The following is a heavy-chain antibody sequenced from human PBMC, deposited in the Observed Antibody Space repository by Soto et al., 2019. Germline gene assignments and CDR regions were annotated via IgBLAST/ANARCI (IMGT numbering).Heavy chain of an antibody. V-gene: IGHV4-61*01. J-gene: IGHJ4*02. CDR3: AGALSSSWTDF. Sequence: QVQLQESGPRLVKPSETLSLTCTVSGVSVSSGSYYWNWIRQPPGKGLEWIGYIYFTGGTNYNPSLKSLGIISVDTSTNQFSLKLSSVTAADTAVYYCAGALSSSWTDFWGQGTLVTVSS. CDR1: GVSVSSGSYY. D-gene: IGHD6-13*01. CDR2: IYFTGGT.